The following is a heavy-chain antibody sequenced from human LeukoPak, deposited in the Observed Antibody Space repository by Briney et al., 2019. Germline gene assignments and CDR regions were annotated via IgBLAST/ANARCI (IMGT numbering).Heavy chain of an antibody. V-gene: IGHV4-59*01. J-gene: IGHJ3*02. CDR1: GGSISSYY. CDR2: IYYSGST. CDR3: ARSYSVYYSNAFDI. D-gene: IGHD5/OR15-5a*01. Sequence: SETLSLTCTVSGGSISSYYWSWIRQPPGKGLEWIGYIYYSGSTNYNPSLKSRVTISEDSAKNQFSLKLSSVTAADTAVSYCARSYSVYYSNAFDIWGQGTTVTVSS.